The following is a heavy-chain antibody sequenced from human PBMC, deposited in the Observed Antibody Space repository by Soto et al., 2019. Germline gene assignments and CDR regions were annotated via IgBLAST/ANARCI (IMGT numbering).Heavy chain of an antibody. V-gene: IGHV3-23*01. CDR2: ISGSGGST. D-gene: IGHD6-19*01. CDR3: AKKSVAQWRARVFQH. J-gene: IGHJ1*01. CDR1: GFTFSSYA. Sequence: GGSLRLSCAASGFTFSSYAMSWVRQAPGKGLEWVSAISGSGGSTYYADSVKGRFTISRDNSKNTLYLQMNSLRAEGTAVYYCAKKSVAQWRARVFQHWGPGALVTVSS.